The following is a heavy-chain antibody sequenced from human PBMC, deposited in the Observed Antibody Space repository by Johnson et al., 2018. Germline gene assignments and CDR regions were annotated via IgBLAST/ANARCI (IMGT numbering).Heavy chain of an antibody. CDR3: SSYYGGEV. J-gene: IGHJ6*02. CDR2: IRSKANNYAT. Sequence: VQLGQSGGGLVQPGGSLKLSCAASGFTFSGSALHWVRRASGKGLEWVGRIRSKANNYATEYAASVKGRFTISRDDSNNMAYLQMNSLKIEDTATYYCSSYYGGEVWGQGTTVTVSS. D-gene: IGHD6-6*01. V-gene: IGHV3-73*01. CDR1: GFTFSGSA.